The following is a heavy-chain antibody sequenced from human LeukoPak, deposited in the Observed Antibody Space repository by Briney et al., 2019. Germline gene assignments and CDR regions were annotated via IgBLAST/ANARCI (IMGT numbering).Heavy chain of an antibody. J-gene: IGHJ6*04. CDR2: ISGSGGST. D-gene: IGHD3-10*02. Sequence: GGSLRLSCAASGFTFSDYSMNWVRQAPGKGLEWVSAISGSGGSTYYADSVKGRFTISRDNSKNTLYLQMNSLRAEDTAVYYCAELGITMIGGVWGKGTTVTISS. CDR1: GFTFSDYS. V-gene: IGHV3-23*01. CDR3: AELGITMIGGV.